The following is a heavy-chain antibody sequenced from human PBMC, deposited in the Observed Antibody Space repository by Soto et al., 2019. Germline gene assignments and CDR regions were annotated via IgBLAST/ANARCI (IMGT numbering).Heavy chain of an antibody. CDR2: MNPNSGNT. CDR1: GYTFTSYD. Sequence: ASVKVSCKASGYTFTSYDINWVRQATGQGLEWMGWMNPNSGNTGYAQKFQGRVTMTRNTSISTAYMELSSLRSEDTAVYYCARLPYDFWSGYYLGEDYYYMDVWGKGTTVTVSS. D-gene: IGHD3-3*01. J-gene: IGHJ6*03. CDR3: ARLPYDFWSGYYLGEDYYYMDV. V-gene: IGHV1-8*01.